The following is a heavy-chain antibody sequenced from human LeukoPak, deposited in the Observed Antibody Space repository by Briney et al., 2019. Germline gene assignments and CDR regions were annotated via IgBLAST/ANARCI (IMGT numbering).Heavy chain of an antibody. CDR2: VHNSGST. CDR3: ATPWYNSGWYGSVVQ. D-gene: IGHD6-13*01. Sequence: SETLSLTCTVSGGSVSSGSYYWSWIRQPPGKGLEWIGHVHNSGSTDFNSSLKSRVTISVDTSKNQFSLELTSVTSADTAVYYCATPWYNSGWYGSVVQWGQGTLVTVSS. J-gene: IGHJ4*02. V-gene: IGHV4-61*01. CDR1: GGSVSSGSYY.